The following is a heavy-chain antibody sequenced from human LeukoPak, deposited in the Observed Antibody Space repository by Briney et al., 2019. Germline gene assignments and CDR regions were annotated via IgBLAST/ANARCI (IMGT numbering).Heavy chain of an antibody. CDR2: INHSGST. V-gene: IGHV4-34*01. CDR1: GGSFSGYY. J-gene: IGHJ4*02. Sequence: SETLSLTCAVYGGSFSGYYWSWIRQPPGKGLEWIGEINHSGSTNYNPSLKSRVTISVDTSKNQFSLKLSSVTAADTAVYCCARRKIEMATITALYYFDYWGQGTLVTVSS. D-gene: IGHD5-24*01. CDR3: ARRKIEMATITALYYFDY.